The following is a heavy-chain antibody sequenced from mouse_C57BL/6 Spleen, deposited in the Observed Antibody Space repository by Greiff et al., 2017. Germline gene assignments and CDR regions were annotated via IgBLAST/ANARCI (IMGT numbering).Heavy chain of an antibody. CDR1: GYTFTSYG. V-gene: IGHV1-81*01. CDR2: IYPRSGNT. J-gene: IGHJ1*03. D-gene: IGHD2-5*01. Sequence: QVQLQQSGAELARPGASVKLSCKASGYTFTSYGISWVKQRTGQGLEWIGEIYPRSGNTYYNEKFKGKATLTADTSSSTAYMELRSLTSEDSAVYFCARSDSNWYFDVWGTGTTVTVSS. CDR3: ARSDSNWYFDV.